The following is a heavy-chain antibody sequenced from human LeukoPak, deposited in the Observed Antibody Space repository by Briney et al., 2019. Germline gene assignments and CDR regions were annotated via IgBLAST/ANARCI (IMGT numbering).Heavy chain of an antibody. D-gene: IGHD5-18*01. CDR1: GGSFSGYY. Sequence: SETLSLTCAVYGGSFSGYYWSWIRQPPGKGLEWIGEINHSGSTNYNPSLKCRVTISVDTSKNQFSLKLSSVTAADTAVYYCARGRVTIDYWGQGTLVTVSS. J-gene: IGHJ4*02. V-gene: IGHV4-34*01. CDR3: ARGRVTIDY. CDR2: INHSGST.